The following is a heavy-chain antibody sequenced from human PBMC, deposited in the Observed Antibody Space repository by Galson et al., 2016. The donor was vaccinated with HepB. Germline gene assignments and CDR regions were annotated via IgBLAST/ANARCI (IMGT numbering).Heavy chain of an antibody. Sequence: SLRLSCAASGFTFSSYAMHWVRQAPGKGLEWVAVISFDGSNKYYADSVKGRFTISRDNSKNTLYLQMNSLRDEDTAVYFCARDGGGGYNLDYWGQGTLVTVSS. CDR3: ARDGGGGYNLDY. CDR2: ISFDGSNK. J-gene: IGHJ4*02. V-gene: IGHV3-30-3*01. CDR1: GFTFSSYA. D-gene: IGHD5-24*01.